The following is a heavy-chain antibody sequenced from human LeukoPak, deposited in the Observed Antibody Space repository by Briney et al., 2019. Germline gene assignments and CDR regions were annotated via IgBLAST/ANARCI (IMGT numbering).Heavy chain of an antibody. J-gene: IGHJ4*02. CDR2: IYHSGST. D-gene: IGHD2-15*01. CDR3: GVGHDY. V-gene: IGHV4-38-2*02. CDR1: GYSITSGHY. Sequence: SETLSLTCTVSGYSITSGHYWGWIRQPPGKGLEWIGSIYHSGSTFYNPSLKSRVTISVDPPKNQFSLKLSSVIVADTAVYYCGVGHDYWGQGTLVTVSS.